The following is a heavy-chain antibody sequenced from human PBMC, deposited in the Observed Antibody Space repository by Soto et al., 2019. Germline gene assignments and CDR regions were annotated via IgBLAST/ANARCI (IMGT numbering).Heavy chain of an antibody. Sequence: ASVKVSCKASGYTFTSYGISWVRQAPGQGLERMGWISAYNGNTNYAQKLQGRVTMTTDTSTSTAYMELRSLRSDDTAVYYCARNPGNYDILTGYYSDPYGMDVWGQGTTVTVSS. CDR3: ARNPGNYDILTGYYSDPYGMDV. CDR1: GYTFTSYG. V-gene: IGHV1-18*01. J-gene: IGHJ6*02. D-gene: IGHD3-9*01. CDR2: ISAYNGNT.